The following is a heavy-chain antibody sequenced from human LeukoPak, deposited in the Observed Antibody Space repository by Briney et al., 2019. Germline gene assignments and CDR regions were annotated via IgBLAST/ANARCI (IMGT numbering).Heavy chain of an antibody. CDR2: ISSSASTI. D-gene: IGHD3-10*01. CDR1: GFTFSSYE. V-gene: IGHV3-48*03. CDR3: ARACGSASHSGDY. Sequence: GGSLRLSCAASGFTFSSYEMNWVRQAPGKGLEWVSYISSSASTIYYADSVKGRFPISRDNAKNSLYLQMNSLRAEDTAVYYCARACGSASHSGDYWGQGTLVTVSS. J-gene: IGHJ4*02.